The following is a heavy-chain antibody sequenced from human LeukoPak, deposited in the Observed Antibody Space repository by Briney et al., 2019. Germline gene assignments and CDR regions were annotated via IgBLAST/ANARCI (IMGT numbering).Heavy chain of an antibody. D-gene: IGHD1-7*01. CDR1: GGTFSSYA. V-gene: IGHV1-69*13. J-gene: IGHJ3*02. CDR3: ARDAGTTGNDAFDI. CDR2: IIPIFGTA. Sequence: ASVKVSCKASGGTFSSYAISWVRQAPGQGLEWMGGIIPIFGTANYAQKFQGRVTITADESTSTAYMELSSLRSEDTAVYYCARDAGTTGNDAFDIWGQGTMVTVSS.